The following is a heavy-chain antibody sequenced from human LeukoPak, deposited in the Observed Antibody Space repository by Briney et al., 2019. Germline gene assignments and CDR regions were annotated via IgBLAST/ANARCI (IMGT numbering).Heavy chain of an antibody. D-gene: IGHD3-3*01. CDR1: GYTFNNYG. CDR2: VTSYNGDT. CDR3: ARGLEWLTRRHTWFDP. V-gene: IGHV1-18*01. Sequence: ASVRVSCKASGYTFNNYGISWVRQAPGQGLEWMGWVTSYNGDTNYAQKFQGRVTMTTDTSTSTAYMELRSLRSDDTAVYYCARGLEWLTRRHTWFDPWGQGTLVTVSS. J-gene: IGHJ5*02.